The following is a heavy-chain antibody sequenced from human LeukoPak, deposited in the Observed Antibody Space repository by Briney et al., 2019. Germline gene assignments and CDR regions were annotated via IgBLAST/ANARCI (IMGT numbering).Heavy chain of an antibody. CDR3: ARPGHNGRNDDDAFDF. V-gene: IGHV1-18*01. D-gene: IGHD1-14*01. Sequence: ASVKVSCKASGYTFTRYGISWVRQAPGQGLEWMGWINANNGNTDYAQKFQGRVTLTTDTSATTAYMELRSLRSDDTAVYYCARPGHNGRNDDDAFDFWGQGTLVTVS. CDR2: INANNGNT. CDR1: GYTFTRYG. J-gene: IGHJ3*01.